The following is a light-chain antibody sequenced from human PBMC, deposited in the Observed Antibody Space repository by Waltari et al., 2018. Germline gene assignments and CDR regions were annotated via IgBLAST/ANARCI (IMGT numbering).Light chain of an antibody. CDR3: QHYNDWPPLT. V-gene: IGKV3-15*01. CDR2: GAS. CDR1: QSVSSN. Sequence: ETVMTQSPATLSVSPGERATLSCRASQSVSSNLAWYQQKPGQPPRLLIYGASTRATGIPARFSGSGSGTEFTLTISSLQSEDFAVYYCQHYNDWPPLTFGGGTKVEIK. J-gene: IGKJ4*01.